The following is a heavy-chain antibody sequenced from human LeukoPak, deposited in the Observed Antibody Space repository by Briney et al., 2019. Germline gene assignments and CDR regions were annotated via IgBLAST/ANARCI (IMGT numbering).Heavy chain of an antibody. CDR3: ARGVVPAAIPFDY. D-gene: IGHD2-2*01. CDR1: GYSFTSYW. CDR2: IYPGDSDT. J-gene: IGHJ4*02. V-gene: IGHV5-51*01. Sequence: GESLKISCKGSGYSFTSYWIGWVRQMPGKGLEWMGIIYPGDSDTRYGPSFQGQVTISADKSISTAYLQWSSLKASDTAMYYCARGVVPAAIPFDYWGQGTLVTVSS.